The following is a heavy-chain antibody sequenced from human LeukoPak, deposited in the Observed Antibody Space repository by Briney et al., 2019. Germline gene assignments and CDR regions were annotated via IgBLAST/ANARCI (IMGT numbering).Heavy chain of an antibody. J-gene: IGHJ4*02. D-gene: IGHD3-10*01. V-gene: IGHV3-23*01. CDR1: GFPFSSDA. Sequence: GGSLRLSCAASGFPFSSDAMSWVRQAPGRGVGWGSAFTGSGGSTYYTPSVTGRFTISRANSKNTLYLQMNSLTPEDTAVYYCAKDYYASASGYFDYWGQGSLVTVSS. CDR2: FTGSGGST. CDR3: AKDYYASASGYFDY.